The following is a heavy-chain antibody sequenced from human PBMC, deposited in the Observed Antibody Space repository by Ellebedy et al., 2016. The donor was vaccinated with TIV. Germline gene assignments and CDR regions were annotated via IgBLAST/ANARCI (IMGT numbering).Heavy chain of an antibody. J-gene: IGHJ4*02. Sequence: MPSETLSLTCTVSGDSINSSDYYWAWIRQPPGKGLEWIGYIYYSGRTNYNPSLKSRVTISVDTSKNQFSLNLNSVTAADTAVYYCARGYAGYDFDHWGQGILVTVSS. CDR2: IYYSGRT. D-gene: IGHD5-12*01. CDR3: ARGYAGYDFDH. CDR1: GDSINSSDYY. V-gene: IGHV4-61*08.